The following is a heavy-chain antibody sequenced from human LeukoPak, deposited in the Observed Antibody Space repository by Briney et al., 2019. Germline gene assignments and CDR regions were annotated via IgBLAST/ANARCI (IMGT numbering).Heavy chain of an antibody. CDR3: ARGAGRIAVAGTWFDP. CDR2: ISAYNGNI. CDR1: GYTFTSYG. D-gene: IGHD6-19*01. V-gene: IGHV1-18*01. J-gene: IGHJ5*02. Sequence: ASVKVSCKASGYTFTSYGISWVRQAPGQGLEWMGWISAYNGNINYAQKLQGRVTMTTDTSTSTAYMELRSLRSDDTAVYYCARGAGRIAVAGTWFDPWGQGTLVTVSS.